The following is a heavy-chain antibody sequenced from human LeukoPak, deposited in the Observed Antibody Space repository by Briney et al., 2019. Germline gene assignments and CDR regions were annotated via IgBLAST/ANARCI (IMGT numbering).Heavy chain of an antibody. CDR2: INGDGSTT. J-gene: IGHJ4*02. CDR3: ARDYAGSPDY. D-gene: IGHD3-10*01. V-gene: IGHV3-74*03. Sequence: QTGGSLRLSCTASGFTFSTYWINWVRQRPGKGLVWGALINGDGSTTTHADSVKGRFTISRDNAKNTAYLQMSSLRDEDTAVYFCARDYAGSPDYWGQGTLVTVSA. CDR1: GFTFSTYW.